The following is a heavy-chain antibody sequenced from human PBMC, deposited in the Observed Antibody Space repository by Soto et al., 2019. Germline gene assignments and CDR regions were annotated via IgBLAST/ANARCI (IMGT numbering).Heavy chain of an antibody. CDR3: ARPTLMSGAVNDAFDI. D-gene: IGHD3-16*01. CDR1: GGSISSSSYY. CDR2: IYYSGST. V-gene: IGHV4-39*01. J-gene: IGHJ3*02. Sequence: QLQLQESGPGLVKPSETLSLTCTVSGGSISSSSYYWGWIRQPPGKGLEWIGSIYYSGSTYYNPCLKGRVTISADTSKNQYPLKLSSVTAADTAVYYCARPTLMSGAVNDAFDIWGQGTMVTVSS.